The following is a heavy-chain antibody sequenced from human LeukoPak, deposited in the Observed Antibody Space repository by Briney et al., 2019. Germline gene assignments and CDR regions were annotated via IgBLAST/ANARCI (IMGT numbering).Heavy chain of an antibody. Sequence: SETLSITCTVAVGSISNYYWIWIRQPPGKGLEWIGYIYNSGSTNYNPSLKSRVTISVDTSRNQFSLKLNSVTAADTAIYYCARGYSGYDIGGYWGQGTLVTVSS. CDR3: ARGYSGYDIGGY. J-gene: IGHJ4*02. V-gene: IGHV4-59*01. CDR1: VGSISNYY. D-gene: IGHD5-12*01. CDR2: IYNSGST.